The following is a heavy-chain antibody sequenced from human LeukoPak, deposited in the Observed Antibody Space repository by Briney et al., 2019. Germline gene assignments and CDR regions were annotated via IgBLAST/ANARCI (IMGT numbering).Heavy chain of an antibody. D-gene: IGHD1-20*01. CDR2: IRFDGSNK. CDR1: GFSFSSYA. J-gene: IGHJ3*02. V-gene: IGHV3-30*02. Sequence: GGSLRLSCAASGFSFSSYAMHWVRQAPGKGLEWVAYIRFDGSNKYHADSVKGRFTISRDNSKNTLYLQMNSVGAEDTAVYYCAKVRGGIIGTQDAFDIWGQGTLVTVSS. CDR3: AKVRGGIIGTQDAFDI.